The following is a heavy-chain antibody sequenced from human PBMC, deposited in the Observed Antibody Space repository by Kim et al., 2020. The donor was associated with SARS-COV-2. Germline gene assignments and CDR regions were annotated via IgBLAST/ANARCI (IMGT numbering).Heavy chain of an antibody. CDR3: ARHDSSGTQPGDY. J-gene: IGHJ4*02. CDR1: GYSFTSYW. CDR2: IDPSDSYT. D-gene: IGHD3-22*01. V-gene: IGHV5-10-1*01. Sequence: GESLKISCKGSGYSFTSYWISWMRQMPGKGLEWMGRIDPSDSYTNYSPSFQGHVTISADKSISTAYLQWSSLKASDTAMYYCARHDSSGTQPGDYWGQGTLVTVSS.